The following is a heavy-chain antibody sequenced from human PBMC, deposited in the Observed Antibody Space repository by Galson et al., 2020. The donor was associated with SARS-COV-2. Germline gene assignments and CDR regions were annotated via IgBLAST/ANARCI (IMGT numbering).Heavy chain of an antibody. CDR2: IYYSGST. D-gene: IGHD3-22*01. CDR1: GGSISSGGYY. Sequence: ETSETLSLTCTVSGGSISSGGYYWSWIRQHPGKGLEWIGYIYYSGSTYYNPSLKSRVTISVDTSKNQFPLKLSSVTAADTAVYYCARAPITMIVVVDAFDIWGQGTMVTVSS. J-gene: IGHJ3*02. V-gene: IGHV4-31*03. CDR3: ARAPITMIVVVDAFDI.